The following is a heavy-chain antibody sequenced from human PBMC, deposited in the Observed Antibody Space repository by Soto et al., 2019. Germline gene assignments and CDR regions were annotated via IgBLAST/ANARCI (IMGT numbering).Heavy chain of an antibody. CDR3: ARDLGQLGNWFDP. V-gene: IGHV1-2*04. D-gene: IGHD6-13*01. CDR1: GYTFTGYY. J-gene: IGHJ5*02. Sequence: ASVKVSCKASGYTFTGYYMHWVRQAPGQGLEWMGWINPNSGGTNYAQKFQGWVTMTRDTSISTAYMKLSRLRSDDTAVYYCARDLGQLGNWFDPWGQGTLVTAPQ. CDR2: INPNSGGT.